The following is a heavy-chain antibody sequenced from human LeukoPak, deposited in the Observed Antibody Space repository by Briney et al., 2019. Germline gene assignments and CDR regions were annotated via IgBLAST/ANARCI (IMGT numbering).Heavy chain of an antibody. CDR2: ISGSAYTT. CDR3: ARDRIVVVPAAIRPRYYYYGMDV. CDR1: GFNFRTYG. V-gene: IGHV3-23*01. D-gene: IGHD2-2*02. Sequence: GGSLRLSCATSGFNFRTYGMSWIRQAPGKGLEWVAGISGSAYTTHYAGSVKGRFTISRDNSKNTLFLQMDSLRVEDTAVYYCARDRIVVVPAAIRPRYYYYGMDVWGQGTTVTVSS. J-gene: IGHJ6*02.